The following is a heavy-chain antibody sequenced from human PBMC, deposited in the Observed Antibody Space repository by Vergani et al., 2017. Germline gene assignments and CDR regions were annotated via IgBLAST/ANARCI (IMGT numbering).Heavy chain of an antibody. J-gene: IGHJ4*02. CDR3: ARDSRPFMTHDY. V-gene: IGHV4-59*12. CDR1: GGSISSYY. CDR2: IYYSGST. Sequence: QVQLQESGPGLVKPSETLSLTCTVSGGSISSYYWSWIRQPPGKGLEWIGYIYYSGSTNYNPSLKSRVTISVDTSKNQFSLKLSSVTAADTAVYYCARDSRPFMTHDYWGQGTLVTVSS.